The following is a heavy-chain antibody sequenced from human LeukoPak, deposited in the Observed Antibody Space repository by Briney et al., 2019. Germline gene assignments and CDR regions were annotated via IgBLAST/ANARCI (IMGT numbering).Heavy chain of an antibody. CDR1: GFIFSNYG. D-gene: IGHD6-13*01. CDR2: IWYDGTNK. CDR3: AKDGDSGSWYSYNYFDY. Sequence: GGSLRLSCAASGFIFSNYGMHWVRQAPGKGLEWVAVIWYDGTNKYYPDSVKGRFTISRDNSKNTVYLQMNSLRAEDTAVDYCAKDGDSGSWYSYNYFDYWGQGTLVTVTS. V-gene: IGHV3-33*06. J-gene: IGHJ4*02.